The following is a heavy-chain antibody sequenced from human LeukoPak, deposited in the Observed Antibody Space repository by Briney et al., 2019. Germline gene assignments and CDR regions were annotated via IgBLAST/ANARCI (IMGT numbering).Heavy chain of an antibody. Sequence: PGGSLRLSCAASGFTFSSYGMSWVRQAPGKGLEWVANIKLDGSEKYYVDSVKGRFTISRDNAKNSLYLQMNSLRAEDTAVYYCARVAAAGIYYYYYMDVWGKGTTVTVSS. J-gene: IGHJ6*03. D-gene: IGHD6-13*01. CDR1: GFTFSSYG. CDR3: ARVAAAGIYYYYYMDV. CDR2: IKLDGSEK. V-gene: IGHV3-7*01.